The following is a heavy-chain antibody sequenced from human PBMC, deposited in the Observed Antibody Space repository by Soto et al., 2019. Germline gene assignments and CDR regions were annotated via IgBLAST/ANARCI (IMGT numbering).Heavy chain of an antibody. V-gene: IGHV3-33*01. Sequence: ESGGGVVQPGRSLRLSCAASGFTFSSYGMHWVRQAPGKGLEWVAVIWYDGSNKYYADSVKGRFTISRDNSKNTLYLQMNSLRAEDTAVYYCARQLERRAPHYYYGMDVWGQGTTVTVSS. CDR3: ARQLERRAPHYYYGMDV. CDR1: GFTFSSYG. D-gene: IGHD1-1*01. CDR2: IWYDGSNK. J-gene: IGHJ6*02.